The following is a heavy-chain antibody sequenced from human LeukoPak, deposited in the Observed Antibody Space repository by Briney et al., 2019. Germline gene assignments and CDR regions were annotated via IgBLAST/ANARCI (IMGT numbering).Heavy chain of an antibody. CDR3: ASTSSSCFDY. J-gene: IGHJ4*02. CDR2: INHSGGT. D-gene: IGHD6-13*01. CDR1: GGSFRGYY. V-gene: IGHV4-34*01. Sequence: RPSETLSLTCAVYGGSFRGYYWSWIRQPPGKGLEWIGEINHSGGTNYNPSLKSRVTISVDTSKNQFSLKLSSVTAADTAVYYCASTSSSCFDYWGQGTLVTVSS.